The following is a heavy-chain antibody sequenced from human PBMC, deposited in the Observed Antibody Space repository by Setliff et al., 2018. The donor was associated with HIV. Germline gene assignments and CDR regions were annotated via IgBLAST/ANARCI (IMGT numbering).Heavy chain of an antibody. CDR1: GFTFSSAW. D-gene: IGHD4-4*01. J-gene: IGHJ4*02. Sequence: GGSLRLSCAASGFTFSSAWINWLRQAPGKGLEWVGRIKSKTDGGTTDYAAPVKGRFTISRYDSKNTLYLQMNSLKTEDTALYYCTTVGGYDYTFDYWGQGTLVTVSS. V-gene: IGHV3-15*01. CDR3: TTVGGYDYTFDY. CDR2: IKSKTDGGTT.